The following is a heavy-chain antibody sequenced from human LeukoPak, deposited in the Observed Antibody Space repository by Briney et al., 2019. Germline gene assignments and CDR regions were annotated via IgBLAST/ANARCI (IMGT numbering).Heavy chain of an antibody. Sequence: GGSLRLSCVASGFTFSSSWMAWVRQAPGMGLERVANIKADGTGKYYVDSVRGRFSISRDNAKNSLYLELNSLRAEDTGVYFCARDRGWQQFDYWGQGTLVTVSS. J-gene: IGHJ4*01. V-gene: IGHV3-7*01. CDR3: ARDRGWQQFDY. CDR1: GFTFSSSW. CDR2: IKADGTGK. D-gene: IGHD5-24*01.